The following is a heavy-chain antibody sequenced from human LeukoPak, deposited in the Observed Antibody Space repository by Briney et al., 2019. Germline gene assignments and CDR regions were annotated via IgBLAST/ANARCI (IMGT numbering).Heavy chain of an antibody. CDR1: GFTFSSYA. CDR2: IYSGGST. V-gene: IGHV3-53*04. D-gene: IGHD4-17*01. Sequence: GGSLRLSCAASGFTFSSYAMHWVRQAPGKGLEWVSVIYSGGSTYYADSVKGRFTISRHNSKNTLYLQMNSLRAEDTAVYYCARGSHYGRGWFDPWGQGTLVTVSS. CDR3: ARGSHYGRGWFDP. J-gene: IGHJ5*02.